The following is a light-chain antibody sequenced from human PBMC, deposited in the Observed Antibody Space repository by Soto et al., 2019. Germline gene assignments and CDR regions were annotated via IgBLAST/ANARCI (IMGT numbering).Light chain of an antibody. CDR1: QSVSSSY. CDR2: GAS. J-gene: IGKJ1*01. CDR3: QQYGSSRWT. V-gene: IGKV3-20*01. Sequence: EIVLTQSPGTLSLSPGETATLSCRASQSVSSSYLAWYQQNRGQAPRLLIYGASSRATGIPDRFSGSGSGTDFTLTISRLEPEDFAVYYCQQYGSSRWTFGQGTKVDIK.